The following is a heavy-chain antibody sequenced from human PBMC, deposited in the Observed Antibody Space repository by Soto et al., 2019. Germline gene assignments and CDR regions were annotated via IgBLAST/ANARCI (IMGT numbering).Heavy chain of an antibody. CDR1: GFTFSSYG. V-gene: IGHV3-30*03. CDR2: ISYDGSNK. J-gene: IGHJ4*02. D-gene: IGHD1-26*01. CDR3: ASRPSGSYLGVDY. Sequence: GGSLRLSCAASGFTFSSYGMHWVHQAPGKGLEWVAVISYDGSNKYYADSVKGRFTISRDNSKNTLYLQMNSLRAEDTAVYYCASRPSGSYLGVDYWGQGTLVTVS.